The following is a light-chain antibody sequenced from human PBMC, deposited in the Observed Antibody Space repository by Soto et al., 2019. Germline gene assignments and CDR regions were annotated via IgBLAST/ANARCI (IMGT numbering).Light chain of an antibody. CDR3: CSYAGSSTSWV. V-gene: IGLV2-23*01. J-gene: IGLJ3*02. CDR1: ISDVGSYDL. CDR2: EGS. Sequence: QSALTQPAAVSGSRGQSITISCTGTISDVGSYDLVSWYQQHPGKAPKLMIYEGSKRPSGVSSRFSGSKSGNMASLTISGLQAEDEADYYCCSYAGSSTSWVFGGGTKLTVL.